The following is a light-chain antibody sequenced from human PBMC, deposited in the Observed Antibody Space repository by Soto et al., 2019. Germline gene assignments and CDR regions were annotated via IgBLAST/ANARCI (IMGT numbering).Light chain of an antibody. Sequence: EIVMTQSPATLSVSPGERATLSCRASQSVSSSRLAWYRQKPGQAPRLLISDASTRATGIPARFSGSGSGTEFTLTISSLQSEDFALYYCHQYNSWPPGTFGQGTKVDIK. CDR1: QSVSSS. CDR3: HQYNSWPPGT. V-gene: IGKV3-15*01. CDR2: DAS. J-gene: IGKJ2*01.